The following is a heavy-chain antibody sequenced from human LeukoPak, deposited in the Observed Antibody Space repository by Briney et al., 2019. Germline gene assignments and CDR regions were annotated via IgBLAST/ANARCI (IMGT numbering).Heavy chain of an antibody. CDR3: AELGITTIGGV. J-gene: IGHJ6*04. V-gene: IGHV3-21*01. Sequence: GGSLRLSCEASGFTFTTYSMTWVRQAPGKGLEWVSIISSGSSAIFSADALKGRFTISRDDAKNLLYLDMNSLRAEDTAVYYCAELGITTIGGVWGKGTAVTISS. CDR1: GFTFTTYS. CDR2: ISSGSSAI. D-gene: IGHD3-10*02.